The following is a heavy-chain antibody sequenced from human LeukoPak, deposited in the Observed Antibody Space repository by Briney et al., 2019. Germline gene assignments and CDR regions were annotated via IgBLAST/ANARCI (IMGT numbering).Heavy chain of an antibody. Sequence: GGSLRLSCAASGFTFSSYTMSWVRQAPGKGLEWVSAISGSGGSTYYADSVKGRFTISRDNSKNTLYLQMNSLRAEDTAVYYCAKGIAAAAYYYGMDVWGQGTTVTVSS. CDR1: GFTFSSYT. CDR3: AKGIAAAAYYYGMDV. V-gene: IGHV3-23*01. CDR2: ISGSGGST. D-gene: IGHD6-13*01. J-gene: IGHJ6*02.